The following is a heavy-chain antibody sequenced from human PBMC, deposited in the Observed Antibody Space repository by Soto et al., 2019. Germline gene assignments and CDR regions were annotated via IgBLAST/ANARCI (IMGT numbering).Heavy chain of an antibody. J-gene: IGHJ3*02. CDR2: IWYDGSNK. Sequence: PGGALRLSFAASGFSFSSYGMHWVRPGPGKGLEWVAVIWYDGSNKYYEDSVKGRFTISRDNSKNTLYLQMNSLRAEDTAVYYCAKDTQWLVAGAFDIWGQGTMVTVSS. D-gene: IGHD6-19*01. CDR1: GFSFSSYG. CDR3: AKDTQWLVAGAFDI. V-gene: IGHV3-33*06.